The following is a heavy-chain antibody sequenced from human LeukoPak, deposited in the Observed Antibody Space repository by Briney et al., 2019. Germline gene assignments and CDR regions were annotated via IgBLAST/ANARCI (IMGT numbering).Heavy chain of an antibody. CDR1: GGSISYYY. Sequence: PSETLSLTCTVSGGSISYYYWSWIRQPAGKGLEWIGRIYTSGSTNYNPSLKSRVTMSVDMSKNQFSLKLSSVTAADTAVYYCARGDYYDGGGRNWFDPWGQGTLVTVSS. D-gene: IGHD3-16*01. V-gene: IGHV4-4*07. J-gene: IGHJ5*02. CDR2: IYTSGST. CDR3: ARGDYYDGGGRNWFDP.